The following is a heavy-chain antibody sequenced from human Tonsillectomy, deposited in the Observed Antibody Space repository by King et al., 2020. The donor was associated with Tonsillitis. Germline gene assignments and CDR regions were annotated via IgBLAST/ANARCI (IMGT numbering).Heavy chain of an antibody. V-gene: IGHV1-2*02. J-gene: IGHJ4*02. CDR3: ARPVLEDYDTSGFAN. Sequence: VQLVESGAEVKKPGASVKVSCKASGYTFTDYYMHWVRQAPGQGLEWMGCINPNSGGTNYAQKFQGRVTLTRDTSINTAYMEVSRLRFDDTAVYYCARPVLEDYDTSGFANWGQGALVTVSS. CDR1: GYTFTDYY. CDR2: INPNSGGT. D-gene: IGHD3-22*01.